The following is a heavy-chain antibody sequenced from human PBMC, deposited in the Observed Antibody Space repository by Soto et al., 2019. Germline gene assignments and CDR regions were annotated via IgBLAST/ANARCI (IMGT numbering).Heavy chain of an antibody. D-gene: IGHD1-26*01. CDR3: VREDGKVGTNSSFDY. CDR1: GFTFSTYT. V-gene: IGHV3-21*01. J-gene: IGHJ4*02. CDR2: INGRGNYI. Sequence: LRLSCASSGFTFSTYTMNWVRQAPGKGLEWVSSINGRGNYIYYAESVKGRFTISRDNAKNSLYLQMDRLRAEDTALYYCVREDGKVGTNSSFDYWGLGARVTVSS.